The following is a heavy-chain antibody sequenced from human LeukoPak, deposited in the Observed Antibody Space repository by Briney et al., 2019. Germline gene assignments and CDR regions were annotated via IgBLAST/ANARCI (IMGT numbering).Heavy chain of an antibody. CDR1: GGSISSGSYY. D-gene: IGHD3-3*01. CDR3: ARGLLQFFEGNWFDP. Sequence: SETLSLTCTVSGGSISSGSYYWSWIRQPAGKGLEWIGRIYTSGSTNYNPSLKSRVTISVDTSKNQFSLKLSSVTAADTAVYYCARGLLQFFEGNWFDPWGQGTLVTVSS. CDR2: IYTSGST. J-gene: IGHJ5*02. V-gene: IGHV4-61*02.